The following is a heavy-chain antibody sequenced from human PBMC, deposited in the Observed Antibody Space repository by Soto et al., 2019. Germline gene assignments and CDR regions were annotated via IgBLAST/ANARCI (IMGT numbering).Heavy chain of an antibody. CDR1: GDSITSSSYY. CDR2: LYFTGST. J-gene: IGHJ4*02. V-gene: IGHV4-39*01. Sequence: SETLSLTCIVSGDSITSSSYYWGWIRQPPGKGMEWIGSLYFTGSTYYSPSLKSLVIISVDTSKNQYSLKLSSVTAADTAVYYCATRYSPSSRLASWGQGTMVTVSS. D-gene: IGHD6-6*01. CDR3: ATRYSPSSRLAS.